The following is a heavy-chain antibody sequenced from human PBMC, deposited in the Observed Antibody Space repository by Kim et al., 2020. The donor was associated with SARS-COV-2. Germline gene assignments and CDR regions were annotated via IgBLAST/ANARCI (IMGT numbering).Heavy chain of an antibody. CDR1: GGSVSSGSYY. Sequence: SETLSLTCTVSGGSVSSGSYYWSWIRQPPGKGLEWIGYIYYSGSTNYNPSLKSRVTISVDTSKNQFSLKLNSVTAADTAVYYCARTVAVANMITDYWGQGTLVTVSS. CDR3: ARTVAVANMITDY. CDR2: IYYSGST. V-gene: IGHV4-61*01. J-gene: IGHJ4*02. D-gene: IGHD3-16*01.